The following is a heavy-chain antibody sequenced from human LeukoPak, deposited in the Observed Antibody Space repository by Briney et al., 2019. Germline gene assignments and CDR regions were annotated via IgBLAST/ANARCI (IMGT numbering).Heavy chain of an antibody. Sequence: ASVKVSCKASGYTFTGYYMHWVRQAPRQGLEWMGWINPNSGGTNYAQKFQGRVTMTRDTSISTAYMELSRLRSDDTAVYYCARGYCSSTSCHGANWFDPWGQGTLVTVSS. D-gene: IGHD2-2*01. CDR2: INPNSGGT. J-gene: IGHJ5*02. CDR3: ARGYCSSTSCHGANWFDP. V-gene: IGHV1-2*02. CDR1: GYTFTGYY.